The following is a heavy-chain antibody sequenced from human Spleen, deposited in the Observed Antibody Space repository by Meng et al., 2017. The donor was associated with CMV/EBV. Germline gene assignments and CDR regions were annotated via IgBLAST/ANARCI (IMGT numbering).Heavy chain of an antibody. V-gene: IGHV1-2*02. D-gene: IGHD3-9*01. J-gene: IGHJ6*02. CDR2: INPNSGGT. Sequence: ASVKVSCKASGYTFTGYYMHWVRQAPGQGLEWMGWINPNSGGTNYSQKFQGRVTMTRDTSIATAFMELRRVTHDDTALYYCARTYDIVKYGMDVWGQGTAVTVSS. CDR1: GYTFTGYY. CDR3: ARTYDIVKYGMDV.